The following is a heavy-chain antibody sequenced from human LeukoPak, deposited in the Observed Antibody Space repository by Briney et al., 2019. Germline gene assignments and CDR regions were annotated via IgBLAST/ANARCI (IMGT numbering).Heavy chain of an antibody. CDR2: IDPSDSYT. V-gene: IGHV5-10-1*01. J-gene: IGHJ5*02. Sequence: GESLRISCKGSGYSFSSYWITWVRQMPGKGLEWMGRIDPSDSYTNYSPSFQGHVTISADTSISTAYLQWSSLKASDTAIYYCARRGGVAGIDTWGQGTLVTVSS. CDR1: GYSFSSYW. CDR3: ARRGGVAGIDT. D-gene: IGHD6-19*01.